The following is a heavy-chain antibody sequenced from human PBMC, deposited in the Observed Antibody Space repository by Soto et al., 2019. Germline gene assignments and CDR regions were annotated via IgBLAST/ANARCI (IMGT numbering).Heavy chain of an antibody. D-gene: IGHD1-26*01. J-gene: IGHJ3*02. CDR2: IYYSGTT. V-gene: IGHV4-59*01. CDR1: GGSMSRYF. Sequence: SETLSLTCSVSGGSMSRYFWSWIRQPPGKGLEWIGYIYYSGTTNYNPSLKSRVTKSLYTSKNQFSLKLVSLTAADTAFYYCARGRGGTYDAFDIWGPGTLVTVSS. CDR3: ARGRGGTYDAFDI.